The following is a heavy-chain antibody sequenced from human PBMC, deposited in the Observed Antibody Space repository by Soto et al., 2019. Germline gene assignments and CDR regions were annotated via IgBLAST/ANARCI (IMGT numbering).Heavy chain of an antibody. CDR2: INPNNGAT. D-gene: IGHD1-1*01. J-gene: IGHJ5*02. V-gene: IGHV1-2*02. CDR3: ASHDPGARFDP. CDR1: GSTFTSNG. Sequence: QVHLVQSGPEMKKPGASVRVSCKVSGSTFTSNGIGWVRQAPGQGLEWMGWINPNNGATHYGLSFQGRVTMTRDTSISTAYMELSSLRSDDTAVYYCASHDPGARFDPWGQGTLVIVSS.